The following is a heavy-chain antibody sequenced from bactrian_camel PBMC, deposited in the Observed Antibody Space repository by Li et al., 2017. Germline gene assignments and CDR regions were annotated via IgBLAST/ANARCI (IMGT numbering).Heavy chain of an antibody. CDR2: IRRSDGET. CDR1: GYTYSAHC. D-gene: IGHD3*01. V-gene: IGHV3-3*01. Sequence: HVQLVESGGGSVQAGGSLRLSCAFSGYTYSAHCMGWFRQAPGKEREGIAAIRRSDGETWYAGSVKGRFTISRDSAKNTVYLQMNNLQPEDTATYYCAEGRGSRGEHYYSLNYWGRGPSSPSP. CDR3: AEGRGSRGEHYYSLNY. J-gene: IGHJ4*01.